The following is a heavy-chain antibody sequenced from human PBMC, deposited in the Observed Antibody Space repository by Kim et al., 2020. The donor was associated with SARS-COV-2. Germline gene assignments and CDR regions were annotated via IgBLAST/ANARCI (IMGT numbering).Heavy chain of an antibody. CDR1: GGSISSSSYY. J-gene: IGHJ4*02. CDR2: IYYSGST. D-gene: IGHD3-10*01. Sequence: SETLSLTCTVSGGSISSSSYYWGWIRQPPGKGLEWIGSIYYSGSTYYNPSLKSRVTISVDTSKNQFSLKLSSVTAADTAVYYCARLNMVRGVIMPAFFDYWGQGTLVTVSS. V-gene: IGHV4-39*01. CDR3: ARLNMVRGVIMPAFFDY.